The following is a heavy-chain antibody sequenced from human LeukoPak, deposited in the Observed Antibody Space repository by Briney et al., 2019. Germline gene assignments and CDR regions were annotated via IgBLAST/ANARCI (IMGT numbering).Heavy chain of an antibody. CDR1: GFTFSSYW. CDR2: INNDGSST. CDR3: VSSYCSGGSCYSASGY. Sequence: PGGSLRLSCAASGFTFSSYWMHWVRQAPGKGLVWVSRINNDGSSTSYADSVKGRFTIPRDNAKNTLYLQMNSLRAEDTAVYYCVSSYCSGGSCYSASGYWGQGTLVTVSS. V-gene: IGHV3-74*01. J-gene: IGHJ4*02. D-gene: IGHD2-15*01.